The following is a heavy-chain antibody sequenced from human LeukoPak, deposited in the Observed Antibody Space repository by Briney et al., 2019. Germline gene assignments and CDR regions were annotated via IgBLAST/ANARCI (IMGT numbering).Heavy chain of an antibody. J-gene: IGHJ5*02. D-gene: IGHD3-22*01. CDR3: AGADSSGYYSNNWFDP. CDR1: GYTFTGYY. V-gene: IGHV1-2*02. Sequence: ASVKVSCKASGYTFTGYYMHWVRQAPGQGLEWMGWINPNSGGTNYAQKFQGRVTMTRDTSISTAYMELSRLRSDDTAVYYCAGADSSGYYSNNWFDPWGQGTLVTVSS. CDR2: INPNSGGT.